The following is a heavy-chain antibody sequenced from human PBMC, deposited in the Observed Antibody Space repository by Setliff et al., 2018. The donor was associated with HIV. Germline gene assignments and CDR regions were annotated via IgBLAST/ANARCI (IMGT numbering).Heavy chain of an antibody. CDR2: ITHTGST. J-gene: IGHJ6*03. CDR1: GESFRGHY. Sequence: SETLSLTCAVYGESFRGHYWSWIRQPPGKGLEWIGEITHTGSTNYNPSLKSRVNISLDTSKNQFSLKLGSVTAADTGVYYCARELSVSGVYYYYMDVWGKGTTVTVSS. CDR3: ARELSVSGVYYYYMDV. V-gene: IGHV4-34*01. D-gene: IGHD5-12*01.